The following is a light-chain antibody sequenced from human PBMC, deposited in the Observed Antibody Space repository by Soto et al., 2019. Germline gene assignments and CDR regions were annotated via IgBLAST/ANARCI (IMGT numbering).Light chain of an antibody. V-gene: IGKV3-20*01. CDR1: QSVTSSL. CDR2: GAS. Sequence: EIVFTQSPGTLSLSPGERATLSCSASQSVTSSLLAWYQQKPGQAPRLLIYGASSRATGIPDRFSGSGSGTDFTLTISRLEPEDFAVYYCQQYGSSPWTFGQGTKVDI. CDR3: QQYGSSPWT. J-gene: IGKJ1*01.